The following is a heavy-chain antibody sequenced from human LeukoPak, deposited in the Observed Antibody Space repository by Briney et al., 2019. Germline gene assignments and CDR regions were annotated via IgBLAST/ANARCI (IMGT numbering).Heavy chain of an antibody. D-gene: IGHD3-22*01. V-gene: IGHV3-33*01. J-gene: IGHJ3*01. Sequence: GGSLRLSCAASGFISSKYGMHWVRQAPGRGLEWLALIRHDGNEEWYVDSVRGRFTISRDNSKNTVFLQMNSLRADDTAVYYCARWGIVGHDAFDLWGQGTMVTASS. CDR2: IRHDGNEE. CDR1: GFISSKYG. CDR3: ARWGIVGHDAFDL.